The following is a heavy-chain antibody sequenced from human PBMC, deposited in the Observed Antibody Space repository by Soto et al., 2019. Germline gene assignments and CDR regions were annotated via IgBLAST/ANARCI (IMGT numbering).Heavy chain of an antibody. CDR2: MNPNTGNT. Sequence: QVLLVQSGAEVKKPGASVKVSCEASGYNFVDYDINWVRQAAGPGLEWMGWMNPNTGNTAYAQKFQGRLTSTRDTSINTAYMELKGLTADDTATYYCARGFSSYSDHWGQGTHVTVSS. D-gene: IGHD6-13*01. J-gene: IGHJ4*02. V-gene: IGHV1-8*01. CDR3: ARGFSSYSDH. CDR1: GYNFVDYD.